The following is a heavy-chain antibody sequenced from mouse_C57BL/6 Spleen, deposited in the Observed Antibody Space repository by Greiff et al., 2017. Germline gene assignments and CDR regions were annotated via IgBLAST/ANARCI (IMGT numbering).Heavy chain of an antibody. CDR2: IDPSDSET. Sequence: QVQLQQPGAELVRPGSSVKLSCKASGYTFTSYWMHWVKQRPIQGLEWIGNIDPSDSETHYNQKFKDKATLTVDKSSSTAYMQLSSLTSEDSAVYCCARLPPIYDGYYGAMDYWGQGTSVTVSS. J-gene: IGHJ4*01. CDR1: GYTFTSYW. V-gene: IGHV1-52*01. D-gene: IGHD2-3*01. CDR3: ARLPPIYDGYYGAMDY.